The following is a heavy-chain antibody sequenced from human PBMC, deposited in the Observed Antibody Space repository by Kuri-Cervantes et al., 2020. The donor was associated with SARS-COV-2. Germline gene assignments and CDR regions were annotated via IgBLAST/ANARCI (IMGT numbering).Heavy chain of an antibody. J-gene: IGHJ6*02. D-gene: IGHD3-10*01. CDR3: ARLGGFGEAPYYYYGMDV. V-gene: IGHV1-69*10. CDR2: IIPILGIA. Sequence: SVKVSCKASGYTFTSYAMNWVRQAPGQGLEWMGGIIPILGIANYAQKFQGRVTITADKSTSTAYMELSSLRSEDTAVYYCARLGGFGEAPYYYYGMDVWGQGTTVTVSS. CDR1: GYTFTSYA.